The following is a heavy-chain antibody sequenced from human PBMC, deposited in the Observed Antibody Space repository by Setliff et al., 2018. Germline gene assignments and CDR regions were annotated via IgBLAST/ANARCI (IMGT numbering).Heavy chain of an antibody. CDR1: GDGFTDLW. J-gene: IGHJ4*02. V-gene: IGHV5-51*01. CDR2: IHPADYDT. Sequence: GESLKISCKVSGDGFTDLWIAWVRQTPGKGLEWMGIIHPADYDTRYSPSLQGQVTISADKSFSTVYLQWRSLKASDTAMYYCARLTPETDFDYWGPGTLVTVSS. CDR3: ARLTPETDFDY. D-gene: IGHD2-15*01.